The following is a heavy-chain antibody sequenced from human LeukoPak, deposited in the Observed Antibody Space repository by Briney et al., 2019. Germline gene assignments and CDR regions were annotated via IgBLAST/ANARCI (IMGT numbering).Heavy chain of an antibody. CDR3: AKSSCGGDCYSWFDP. D-gene: IGHD2-21*02. CDR1: GFTFDDYA. V-gene: IGHV3-9*01. J-gene: IGHJ5*02. CDR2: ISWNSGSI. Sequence: GGSLRLSCAASGFTFDDYAMHWVRQAPGKGLEWVSGISWNSGSIGYADSVKGRFTISRDNAKNSLYLQMSSLSAEDTALYYCAKSSCGGDCYSWFDPWGQGTLVTVSS.